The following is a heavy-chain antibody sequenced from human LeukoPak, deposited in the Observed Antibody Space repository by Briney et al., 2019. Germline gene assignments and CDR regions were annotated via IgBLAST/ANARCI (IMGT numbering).Heavy chain of an antibody. D-gene: IGHD4/OR15-4a*01. J-gene: IGHJ4*02. CDR3: ASGDYGDPPLNY. Sequence: ASVKDSCKASGYTFTGYYMHWVRQAPGQGLEWMGWINPNTGGTNYAQKFQGRVTMTRDTSISTAYMELSRLRSDDTAVYYCASGDYGDPPLNYWGQGTLVTVSS. V-gene: IGHV1-2*02. CDR2: INPNTGGT. CDR1: GYTFTGYY.